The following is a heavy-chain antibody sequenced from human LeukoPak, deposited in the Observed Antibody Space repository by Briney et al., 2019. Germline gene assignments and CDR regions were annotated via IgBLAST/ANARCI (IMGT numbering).Heavy chain of an antibody. Sequence: GASVKVSCKASGYTFTSYGISWVRQAPGQGLEWMGWISAYNGNTNYAQKFQGRVTMTRDTSISTAYMELSRLRSDDTAVYYCARDGRVYGSGSYLSYWGQGTLVTVSS. CDR1: GYTFTSYG. CDR2: ISAYNGNT. D-gene: IGHD3-10*01. J-gene: IGHJ4*02. CDR3: ARDGRVYGSGSYLSY. V-gene: IGHV1-18*01.